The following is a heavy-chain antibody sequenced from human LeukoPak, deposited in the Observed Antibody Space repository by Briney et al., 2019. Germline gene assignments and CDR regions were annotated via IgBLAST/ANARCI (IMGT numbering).Heavy chain of an antibody. CDR2: INTNTGKP. Sequence: ASVKVSCTASGYNFTSYAMNWVRQALGQGLEWMGWINTNTGKPTYARGFTGRFVFSLDTSLSTAYLLISSLKSEDTAVYYCARVSGWYTIDYFEYWGQGTLVTVSS. V-gene: IGHV7-4-1*02. CDR1: GYNFTSYA. J-gene: IGHJ4*02. CDR3: ARVSGWYTIDYFEY. D-gene: IGHD6-19*01.